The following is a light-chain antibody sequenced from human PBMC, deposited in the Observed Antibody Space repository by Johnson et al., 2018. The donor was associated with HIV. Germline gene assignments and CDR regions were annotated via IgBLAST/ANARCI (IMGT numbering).Light chain of an antibody. J-gene: IGLJ1*01. CDR2: EDN. V-gene: IGLV1-51*02. CDR1: SSNIENNY. Sequence: QSVLTQPPSVSAAPGQKVTISCSGSSSNIENNYVSWYQQLPGTAPKLLIYEDNRRPSGTPDRFSGSKSGTSVTLGITGLQTGDEADYYCGTWDSSLSQGVCGTGTKVTVL. CDR3: GTWDSSLSQGV.